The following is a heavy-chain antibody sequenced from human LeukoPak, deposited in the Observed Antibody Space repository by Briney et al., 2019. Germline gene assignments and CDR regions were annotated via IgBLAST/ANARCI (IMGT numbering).Heavy chain of an antibody. CDR2: ISGSGADT. CDR1: GITFRSYA. D-gene: IGHD2-2*01. Sequence: GGSLRLSCAGITFRSYAMTWVRQAPGKGLEWVSGISGSGADTYYADSVRGRFTVSRDNSNSTLYLQMNSLRAEDTAVYYCVKHRVPNAIWWGQGTLVTVSS. CDR3: VKHRVPNAIW. V-gene: IGHV3-23*01. J-gene: IGHJ4*02.